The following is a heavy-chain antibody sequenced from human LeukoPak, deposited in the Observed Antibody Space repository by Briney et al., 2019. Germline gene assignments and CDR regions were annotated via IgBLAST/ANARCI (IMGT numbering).Heavy chain of an antibody. CDR1: GGTFSNYA. CDR3: VRERERGTYFI. J-gene: IGHJ4*02. Sequence: SVKVSCKASGGTFSNYAISWVRQAPGQGLEWMGGIIPIFGTANYAQKFQGRVTMTRDTSTSTVYMELSSLISEDTAVYYCVRERERGTYFIWGQGTLVTVSS. CDR2: IIPIFGTA. D-gene: IGHD3-10*01. V-gene: IGHV1-69*05.